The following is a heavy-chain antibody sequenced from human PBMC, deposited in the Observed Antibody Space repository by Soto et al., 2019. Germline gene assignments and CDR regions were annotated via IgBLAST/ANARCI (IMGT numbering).Heavy chain of an antibody. Sequence: QPWCCLRISCASCGVTVSSYDISVARQTPGKGLEWVSGISGSGYITYYADSVKGRFTISRDNSKNTLYLQMNSLRAEDTAAYYCSKVRRDGNTGYAMDVSGQRTTVTVSS. J-gene: IGHJ6*02. CDR1: GVTVSSYD. V-gene: IGHV3-23*01. CDR2: ISGSGYIT. D-gene: IGHD1-1*01. CDR3: SKVRRDGNTGYAMDV.